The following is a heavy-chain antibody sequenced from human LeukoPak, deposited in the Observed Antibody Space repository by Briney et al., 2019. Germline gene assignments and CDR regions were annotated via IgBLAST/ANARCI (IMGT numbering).Heavy chain of an antibody. Sequence: PSETLSLTCTVSGGSISSYYWSWIRQPAGKGLEWIGRIYTSGSTNYNPSLKSRVTMPVDTSKNQFSLKLSSVTAADTAVYYCARVSGDSSVDDAFDIWGQGTMVTVSS. V-gene: IGHV4-4*07. D-gene: IGHD6-19*01. CDR2: IYTSGST. CDR1: GGSISSYY. CDR3: ARVSGDSSVDDAFDI. J-gene: IGHJ3*02.